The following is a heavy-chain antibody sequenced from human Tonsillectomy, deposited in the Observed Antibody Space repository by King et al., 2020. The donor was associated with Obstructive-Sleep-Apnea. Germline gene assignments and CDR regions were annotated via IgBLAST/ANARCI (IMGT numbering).Heavy chain of an antibody. Sequence: VQLVESGGGLAQPGGSLRLSCAASGFIFSNYAMSWVRQAPGKGLEWVSSISGSGDKTYYADSVKGRFTISRDTSKNTLYVQMNSLRVEDTAVYYCAKHPGSAWYEGRVRCFDSWGQGTLVTVSS. D-gene: IGHD6-19*01. CDR1: GFIFSNYA. V-gene: IGHV3-23*04. CDR3: AKHPGSAWYEGRVRCFDS. CDR2: ISGSGDKT. J-gene: IGHJ4*02.